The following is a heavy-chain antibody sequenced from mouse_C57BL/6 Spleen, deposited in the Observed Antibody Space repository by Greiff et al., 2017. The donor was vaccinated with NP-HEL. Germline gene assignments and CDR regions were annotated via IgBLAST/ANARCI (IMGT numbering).Heavy chain of an antibody. J-gene: IGHJ2*01. CDR3: ARWRGTGTPYFDY. V-gene: IGHV1-85*01. CDR1: GYTFTSYD. D-gene: IGHD4-1*01. CDR2: IYPRDGST. Sequence: VQLQQSGPELVKPGASVKLSCKASGYTFTSYDINWVKQRPGQGLEWIGWIYPRDGSTKYNEKFKGKATLTVYTSSSTAYMELHSLASEDSAVYFCARWRGTGTPYFDYWGQGTTLTVSS.